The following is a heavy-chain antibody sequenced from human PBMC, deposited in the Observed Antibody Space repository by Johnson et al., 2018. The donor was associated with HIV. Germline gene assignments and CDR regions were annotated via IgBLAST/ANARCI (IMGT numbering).Heavy chain of an antibody. J-gene: IGHJ3*02. CDR1: GFTFSSYW. CDR2: ISYDGSNK. D-gene: IGHD3-16*01. CDR3: ARWGESTAFDI. V-gene: IGHV3-30-3*01. Sequence: VQLVESGGGLVQPGGSLRLSCAASGFTFSSYWMSWVRQAPGKGLEWVAVISYDGSNKYYADSVKGRFTISRDNAKNSLYLQMNSLRAEDTALYYCARWGESTAFDIWGQGTMVTVSS.